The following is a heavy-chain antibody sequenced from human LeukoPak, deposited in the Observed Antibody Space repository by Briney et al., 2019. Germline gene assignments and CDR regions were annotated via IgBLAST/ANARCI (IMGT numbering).Heavy chain of an antibody. CDR2: IRNKGNDYAT. J-gene: IGHJ3*02. Sequence: GGSLRLSCAASGFTFSGSTMHWVRQASGKGLEWVGRIRNKGNDYATAYAASVKGRFTISRDDSRNTAYLQMNSLKTEDTAVYYCSTYDSSGFDALHIWGQGTKVTVSS. V-gene: IGHV3-73*01. CDR1: GFTFSGST. CDR3: STYDSSGFDALHI. D-gene: IGHD3-22*01.